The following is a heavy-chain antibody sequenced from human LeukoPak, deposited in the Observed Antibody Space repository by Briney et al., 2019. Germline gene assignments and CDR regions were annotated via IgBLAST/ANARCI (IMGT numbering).Heavy chain of an antibody. J-gene: IGHJ4*02. CDR1: SGSIGSFY. CDR3: ARDRGIAARPGSFDY. Sequence: SETLSLTCTVSSGSIGSFYWSWIRLPPGKGLEWIGYIYYTGATYYNPSLKSRVTISLDTSKNQFSLKLSSVTAADAAVYYCARDRGIAARPGSFDYWGQGTLVTVSS. V-gene: IGHV4-59*01. CDR2: IYYTGAT. D-gene: IGHD6-6*01.